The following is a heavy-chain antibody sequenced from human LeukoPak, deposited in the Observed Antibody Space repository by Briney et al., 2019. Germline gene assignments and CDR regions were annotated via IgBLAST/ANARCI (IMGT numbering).Heavy chain of an antibody. CDR3: AKVRQWLIDLDY. CDR1: GFTFNNYA. J-gene: IGHJ4*02. D-gene: IGHD5-12*01. V-gene: IGHV3-23*01. CDR2: ISGRADNT. Sequence: GGSLRLSWAASGFTFNNYAMSWVRQAPGKGLEWVSAISGRADNTYYADSVKGRFTISRDNSKNTLYLQMNSLRAEDTAVYYCAKVRQWLIDLDYWGQGTLVAVSS.